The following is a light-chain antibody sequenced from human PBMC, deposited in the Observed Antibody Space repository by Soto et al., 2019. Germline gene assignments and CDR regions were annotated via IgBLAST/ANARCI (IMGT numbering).Light chain of an antibody. CDR2: GAS. CDR3: QQYGSSPPIYT. Sequence: EIVLTQSPGTLSLSPGERATLSCRASQSVTNNFLAWYQQKPGQAPRLLIYGASSRATGIPERFNGSGSGTDFTLTISRLEPEDFAVYFCQQYGSSPPIYTFGQGTKLEI. V-gene: IGKV3-20*01. J-gene: IGKJ2*01. CDR1: QSVTNNF.